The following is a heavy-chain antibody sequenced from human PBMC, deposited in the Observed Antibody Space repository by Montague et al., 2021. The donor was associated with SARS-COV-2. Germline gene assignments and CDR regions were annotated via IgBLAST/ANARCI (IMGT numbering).Heavy chain of an antibody. V-gene: IGHV3-33*01. CDR1: GFTFSSYG. Sequence: SLRLSCAASGFTFSSYGMHWFRQAPGKGLEWVAVIWYDGSNKYYADSVKGRFTISRDNSKNTLYLQMNSLRAEDTAVYYCAREDQLLHDAFDIWGQGTMVTVSS. J-gene: IGHJ3*02. CDR2: IWYDGSNK. CDR3: AREDQLLHDAFDI. D-gene: IGHD2-2*01.